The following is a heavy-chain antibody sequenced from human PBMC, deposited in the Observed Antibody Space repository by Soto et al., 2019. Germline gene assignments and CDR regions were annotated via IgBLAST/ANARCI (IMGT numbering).Heavy chain of an antibody. Sequence: QVQLVESGGGVVQPGRSLRLSCAASGFTFSSYGMHWVRQAPGKGLEWVAVISYDGSNKYYADSVKGRFTISRDNSKNKWYLQINSLRAEDPAVYGCAKDRSSAVWFDPWGQGTLVTVSS. CDR3: AKDRSSAVWFDP. J-gene: IGHJ5*02. CDR2: ISYDGSNK. D-gene: IGHD6-6*01. V-gene: IGHV3-30*18. CDR1: GFTFSSYG.